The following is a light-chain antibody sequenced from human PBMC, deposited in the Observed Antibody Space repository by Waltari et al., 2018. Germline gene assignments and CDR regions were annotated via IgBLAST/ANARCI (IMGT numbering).Light chain of an antibody. V-gene: IGLV1-47*01. CDR3: AAWDDSLSGVI. J-gene: IGLJ2*01. CDR1: SSNIGPYY. Sequence: QSVLTQPPSASGTPGQRVTLSCSGSSSNIGPYYVYWYQLLPGPAPHLRTSKNGTRPSGCPAPFSASKSGTSASLAISGLRSEDEADYYCAAWDDSLSGVIFGGGTKLTVL. CDR2: KNG.